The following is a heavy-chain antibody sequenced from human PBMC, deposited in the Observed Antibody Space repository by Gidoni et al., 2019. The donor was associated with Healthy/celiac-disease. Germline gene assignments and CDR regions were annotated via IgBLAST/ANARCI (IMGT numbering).Heavy chain of an antibody. Sequence: EVQLVESGGGLVQPGGSLSLACAAPGFTFISYWMSWVRQAPGKGLEWVANIKQDGSEKYYVDSVKGRFTISRDNAKNLLYLQMNSLRAEDTAVYYCARRYCSSTSCYTWWVYYFDYWGQGTLVTVSS. CDR3: ARRYCSSTSCYTWWVYYFDY. V-gene: IGHV3-7*01. D-gene: IGHD2-2*02. CDR2: IKQDGSEK. J-gene: IGHJ4*02. CDR1: GFTFISYW.